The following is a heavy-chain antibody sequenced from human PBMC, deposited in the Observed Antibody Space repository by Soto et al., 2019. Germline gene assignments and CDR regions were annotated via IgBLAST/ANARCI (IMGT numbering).Heavy chain of an antibody. CDR3: ATAVKGYDAFDI. J-gene: IGHJ3*02. D-gene: IGHD2-15*01. CDR2: FDRGDGEP. CDR1: GHTLTDIS. Sequence: QVQLVQSGAELKKPGASVKVSCKVSGHTLTDISLHWVRQAPGKGLEWMGCFDRGDGEPFYAQTLQGRVTMTEDFSTDTAYMELSSLRSEETATYYCATAVKGYDAFDIWGQGTVVTVSS. V-gene: IGHV1-24*01.